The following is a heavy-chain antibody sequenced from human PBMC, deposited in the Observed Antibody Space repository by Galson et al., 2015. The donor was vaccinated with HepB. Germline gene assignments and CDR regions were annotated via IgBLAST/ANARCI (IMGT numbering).Heavy chain of an antibody. CDR2: TYYRSKWYN. CDR1: GDSVSSNSAA. CDR3: ARDVSSGRGRIYYFDY. D-gene: IGHD6-19*01. J-gene: IGHJ4*02. V-gene: IGHV6-1*01. Sequence: CAISGDSVSSNSAAWNWTRQSPSRGLEWLGRTYYRSKWYNDYAVSVKSRITINPDASKNQFSLQLNSVTPEDTAVYYCARDVSSGRGRIYYFDYWGQGALVTVSS.